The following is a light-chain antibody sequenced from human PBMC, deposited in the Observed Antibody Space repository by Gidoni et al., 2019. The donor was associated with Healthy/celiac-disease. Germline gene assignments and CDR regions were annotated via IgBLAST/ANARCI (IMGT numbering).Light chain of an antibody. CDR1: QSVSSY. V-gene: IGKV3-11*01. J-gene: IGKJ5*01. CDR2: DAS. CDR3: QQRSNWPIT. Sequence: EIVLTQSPATLSLSPGERATLPCRASQSVSSYLAWYQQKPGQAPRLLIYDASNRATGIPARFSGSGSGTDFTLTISSLEPEDFAVYYCQQRSNWPITFXQXTRLEIK.